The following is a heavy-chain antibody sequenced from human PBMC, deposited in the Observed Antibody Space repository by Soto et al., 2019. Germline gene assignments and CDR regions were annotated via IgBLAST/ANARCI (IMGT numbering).Heavy chain of an antibody. CDR3: ARGCISTSCYEVGYYYYGMDV. J-gene: IGHJ6*02. CDR2: IYPGDSDT. D-gene: IGHD2-2*01. V-gene: IGHV5-51*01. CDR1: GYSFTSYW. Sequence: GESLKISCKGSGYSFTSYWIGWVRQMPGKGLEWMGIIYPGDSDTRYSPSFQGQVTISADKSISTAYLQWSSLKASDTAMYYCARGCISTSCYEVGYYYYGMDVWGQGTTVTVS.